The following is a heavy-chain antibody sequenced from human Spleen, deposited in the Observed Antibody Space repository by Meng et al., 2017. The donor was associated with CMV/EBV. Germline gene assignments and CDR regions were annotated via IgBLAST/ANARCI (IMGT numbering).Heavy chain of an antibody. V-gene: IGHV3-7*01. CDR1: GFTFSSYW. D-gene: IGHD3-3*02. CDR2: IKQEGSEK. J-gene: IGHJ6*02. Sequence: GESLKISCAASGFTFSSYWMSWVRQAPGKGLEWVANIKQEGSEKYYVDSVKGRFTISRDNAKNSLYLQMNSLRAEDTAVYYCARGGGISLGPLDYYYYYGMDVWGQGTTVTVSS. CDR3: ARGGGISLGPLDYYYYYGMDV.